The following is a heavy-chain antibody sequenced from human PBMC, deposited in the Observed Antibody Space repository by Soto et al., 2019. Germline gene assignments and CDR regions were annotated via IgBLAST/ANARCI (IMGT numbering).Heavy chain of an antibody. Sequence: SETLSLTCTVSGGSISSYYWSWIRQPPGKGLEWIGYIYYSGSTNYNPSLKSRVTISVDTSKNQFSLKLSSVTAADTVVYYCAREGCSSTRCYPPSYYYGMDVWAQGTTVTVSS. CDR2: IYYSGST. CDR3: AREGCSSTRCYPPSYYYGMDV. CDR1: GGSISSYY. V-gene: IGHV4-59*01. J-gene: IGHJ6*02. D-gene: IGHD2-2*01.